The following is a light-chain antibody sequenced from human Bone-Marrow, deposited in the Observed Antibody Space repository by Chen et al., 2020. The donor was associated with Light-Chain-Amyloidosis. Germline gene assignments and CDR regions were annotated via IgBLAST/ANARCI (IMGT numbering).Light chain of an antibody. V-gene: IGKV3-20*01. J-gene: IGKJ4*01. CDR3: QQYGTSPLT. CDR1: QTISSNY. Sequence: EIVLTQSPGTLSLSPGEGANLSCRASQTISSNYLTWYQQKFGKAPRLLIYGSSSRATGLPDRFTGSGSGTDFTLTINRLEPEDFAMYYCQQYGTSPLTFGGGTKVEIK. CDR2: GSS.